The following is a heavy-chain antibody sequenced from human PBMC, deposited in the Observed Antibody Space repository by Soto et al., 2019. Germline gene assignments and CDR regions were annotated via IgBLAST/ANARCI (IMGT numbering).Heavy chain of an antibody. CDR1: GYSFTTYG. CDR3: ARPYDSSQSPRFDY. Sequence: SVKVSCKASGYSFTTYGIFWVRQAPGQGLEWMGWISPYNGKTNYAQNLQGRVSMTTDTSTTTAYMELRSLRSDDTAVYYCARPYDSSQSPRFDYWGQGTLVTVSS. D-gene: IGHD3-22*01. V-gene: IGHV1-18*01. CDR2: ISPYNGKT. J-gene: IGHJ4*02.